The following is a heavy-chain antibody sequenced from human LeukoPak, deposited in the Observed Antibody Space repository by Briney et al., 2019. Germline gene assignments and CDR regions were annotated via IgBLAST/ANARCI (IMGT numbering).Heavy chain of an antibody. CDR3: ARVRVRGFHYGMDV. D-gene: IGHD3-10*01. CDR2: IYSSGST. V-gene: IGHV4-59*08. CDR1: GGSISSYY. Sequence: SETLSLTCTVSGGSISSYYWSWIRQPPGKGLEWIGHIYSSGSTNYNPSLKSRVTISLDTSKNQFSLKLSSVTAADTAVYYCARVRVRGFHYGMDVWGQGTTVTVSS. J-gene: IGHJ6*02.